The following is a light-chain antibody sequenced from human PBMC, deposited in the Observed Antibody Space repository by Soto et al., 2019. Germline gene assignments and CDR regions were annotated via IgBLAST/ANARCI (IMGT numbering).Light chain of an antibody. CDR2: GAS. Sequence: EIVLTQSPGTLSFSPGERATLSCRASQSVSSSYLAWYQQKPGQAPSLLIYGASSRATGIPDRFSGSGSGTDFTLTISRLEPEDFAVYYCQQYGSSPTFGQGTKVEIK. J-gene: IGKJ1*01. CDR3: QQYGSSPT. CDR1: QSVSSSY. V-gene: IGKV3-20*01.